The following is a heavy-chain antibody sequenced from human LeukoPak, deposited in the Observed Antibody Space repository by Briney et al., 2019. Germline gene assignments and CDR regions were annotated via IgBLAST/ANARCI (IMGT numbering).Heavy chain of an antibody. CDR1: GFTLNIYA. D-gene: IGHD6-13*01. CDR3: AKIAATDPIDF. Sequence: GGSLRLSCAASGFTLNIYAMNWVRQAPGKGLDWVSSLTGSGRDTYYTDSVKGRFTISRDNSKNTLYLQMNSLRPDDTAVYYCAKIAATDPIDFWGQGTLVTVSS. CDR2: LTGSGRDT. J-gene: IGHJ4*02. V-gene: IGHV3-23*01.